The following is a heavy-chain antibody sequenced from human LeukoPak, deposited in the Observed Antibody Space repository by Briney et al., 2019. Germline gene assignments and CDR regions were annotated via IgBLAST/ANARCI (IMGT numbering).Heavy chain of an antibody. Sequence: PSETLSLTCTVSLGSLRSGVYYCGWIRQHPGKGLEWIGYIHYSGSTYYSPSLKSRVTISVDTSKKQFSLKLSSVTAADTAVYYCARVGVAAKSARYFDYWGQGTLVTVSS. V-gene: IGHV4-31*03. CDR2: IHYSGST. J-gene: IGHJ4*02. D-gene: IGHD2-15*01. CDR1: LGSLRSGVYY. CDR3: ARVGVAAKSARYFDY.